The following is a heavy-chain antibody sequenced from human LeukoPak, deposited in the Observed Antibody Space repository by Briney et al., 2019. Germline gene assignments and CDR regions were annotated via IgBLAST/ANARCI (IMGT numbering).Heavy chain of an antibody. D-gene: IGHD5-24*01. CDR2: ISHSGST. CDR3: ARGGDGYNPFDF. CDR1: GGSISSGGYP. J-gene: IGHJ4*02. V-gene: IGHV4-30-2*01. Sequence: PSETLSLTCVVSGGSISSGGYPWRWIRQPPETGLEWIGFISHSGSTFYNPSLKSRVTISIDRSKNQFSLNVNSVTAADTAVYYCARGGDGYNPFDFWGQGTLVTVSS.